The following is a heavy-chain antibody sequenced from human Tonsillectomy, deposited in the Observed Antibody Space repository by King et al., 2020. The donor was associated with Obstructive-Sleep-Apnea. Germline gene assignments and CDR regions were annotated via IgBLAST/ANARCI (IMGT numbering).Heavy chain of an antibody. D-gene: IGHD3-3*01. V-gene: IGHV3-66*01. Sequence: EVQLVESGGGLVQPGGSLRLSCAASGFTVSSNYMSWVRQAPGKGLEWVSVIYSGGSPYYADSVKGRFTISRDNSMNTLYLQMNSLRAEDTAVYYCARNDFWSGYKYDYWGQGTLVTVSS. J-gene: IGHJ4*02. CDR3: ARNDFWSGYKYDY. CDR1: GFTVSSNY. CDR2: IYSGGSP.